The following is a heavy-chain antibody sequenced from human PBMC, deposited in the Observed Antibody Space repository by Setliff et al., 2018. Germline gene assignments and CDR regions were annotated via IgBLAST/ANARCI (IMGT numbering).Heavy chain of an antibody. D-gene: IGHD3-10*01. Sequence: SETLSLTCSVSVVSFKSHYWSWIRQSPGKGLEWIGYIFYNGATYYNPSLKSRVTISVDTSKNQFSLKLSSVTAADTAVYYCARGGSLLWFGELLPFDYWGQGTLVTVSS. V-gene: IGHV4-59*11. CDR2: IFYNGAT. CDR3: ARGGSLLWFGELLPFDY. J-gene: IGHJ4*02. CDR1: VVSFKSHY.